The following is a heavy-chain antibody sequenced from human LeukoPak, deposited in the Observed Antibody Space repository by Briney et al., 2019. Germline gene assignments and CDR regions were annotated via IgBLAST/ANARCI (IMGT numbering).Heavy chain of an antibody. CDR3: TSCSSISCYTFDFDY. Sequence: GRSLRLSCPASGFTFGDYAMSWVSQAPGKGREWVGFIRSKAYDGTTEYAASEKGRSTISRDDSKSIAYLQMNSLKTEDTAVHYCTSCSSISCYTFDFDYWGQGTLVTVSS. CDR2: IRSKAYDGTT. D-gene: IGHD2-2*02. J-gene: IGHJ4*02. CDR1: GFTFGDYA. V-gene: IGHV3-49*04.